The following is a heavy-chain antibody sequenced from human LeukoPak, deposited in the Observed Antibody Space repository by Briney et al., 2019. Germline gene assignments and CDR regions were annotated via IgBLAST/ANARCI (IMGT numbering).Heavy chain of an antibody. V-gene: IGHV3-66*01. CDR3: ARDRGGSRSDC. CDR1: GFTVSTNY. J-gene: IGHJ4*02. CDR2: IYSGGTT. Sequence: PGGSLRLSCAASGFTVSTNYMSWVRQAPGKGLEWVSVIYSGGTTYYADSVKGRFTISRDNSKNTLYLRMNSLRAEDTAVYYCARDRGGSRSDCWGQGTLVTVSS. D-gene: IGHD6-13*01.